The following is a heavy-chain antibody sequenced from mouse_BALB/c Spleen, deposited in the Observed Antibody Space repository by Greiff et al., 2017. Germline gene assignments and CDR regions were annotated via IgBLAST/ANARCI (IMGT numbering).Heavy chain of an antibody. Sequence: DVKLQESGPDLVKPSQSLSLTCTVTGYSITSGYSWHWLRQFPGNKLEWMGYIHYSGSTNYNPSLKSRISITRDTSKTQFFLQLNSVTTEDTATYYCARRAYGNCFDDWGQGTTLTVSS. CDR1: GYSITSGYS. J-gene: IGHJ2*01. CDR3: ARRAYGNCFDD. CDR2: IHYSGST. D-gene: IGHD2-1*01. V-gene: IGHV3-1*02.